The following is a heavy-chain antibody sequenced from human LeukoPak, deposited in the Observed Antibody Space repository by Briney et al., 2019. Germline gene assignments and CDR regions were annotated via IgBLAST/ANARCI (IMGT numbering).Heavy chain of an antibody. CDR2: MNPNSGNT. CDR1: GYTFTSYD. Sequence: ASVKVSCKASGYTFTSYDINWVRQATGQGLEWMGWMNPNSGNTGYAQKYQGRVTMTRNTSISTAYMELSSLRSEDTAVYYCARAHRSVKYYYYMDVWGKGTTVTVSS. CDR3: ARAHRSVKYYYYMDV. V-gene: IGHV1-8*01. J-gene: IGHJ6*03. D-gene: IGHD3-10*01.